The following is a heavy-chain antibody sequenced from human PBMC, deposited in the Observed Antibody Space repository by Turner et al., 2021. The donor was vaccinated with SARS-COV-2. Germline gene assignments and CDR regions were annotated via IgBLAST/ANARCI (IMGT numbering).Heavy chain of an antibody. CDR1: VVSICSSIYY. V-gene: IGHV4-39*01. J-gene: IGHJ4*02. Sequence: QLQLQESGPGLVKPSQTLSLTCTVSVVSICSSIYYWGWIRQPPGKGLEWIGTVYYGGSTYYNPSLKSRVTISVETSKNQFSLKLSYVTAADTAVYYCARLPYYYDSSGPIDYWGQGTLVTVSS. CDR2: VYYGGST. D-gene: IGHD3-22*01. CDR3: ARLPYYYDSSGPIDY.